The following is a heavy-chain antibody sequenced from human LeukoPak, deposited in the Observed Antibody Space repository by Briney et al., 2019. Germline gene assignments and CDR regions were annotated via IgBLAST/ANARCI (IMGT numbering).Heavy chain of an antibody. V-gene: IGHV3-23*01. Sequence: GGPLRLSCAASGFTFSSYAMTWVRQAPGKGLEWVSAITGGGDTTYYADSVKGRFTISRDNSKNTLYLQMNNLRAEDTAIYYCAKAANYDILTGYYLDYWGQGTLVTVSS. CDR2: ITGGGDTT. CDR1: GFTFSSYA. CDR3: AKAANYDILTGYYLDY. D-gene: IGHD3-9*01. J-gene: IGHJ4*02.